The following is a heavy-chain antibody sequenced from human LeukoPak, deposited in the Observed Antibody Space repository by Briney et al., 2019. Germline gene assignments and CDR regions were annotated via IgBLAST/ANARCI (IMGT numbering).Heavy chain of an antibody. Sequence: PGGSLRLSCAASGFTFSDYYMSWIRQAPGKGLEWVANIKQDGGEIYYVDSVKGRFTISRDNAKNSLYLQLNSLRAEDTAVYYCTKDGDTSGYSDWGQGTLVTVSS. CDR2: IKQDGGEI. J-gene: IGHJ4*02. CDR3: TKDGDTSGYSD. V-gene: IGHV3-7*04. CDR1: GFTFSDYY. D-gene: IGHD3-22*01.